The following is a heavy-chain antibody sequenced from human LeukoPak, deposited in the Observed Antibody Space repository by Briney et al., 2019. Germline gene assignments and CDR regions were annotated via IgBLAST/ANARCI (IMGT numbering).Heavy chain of an antibody. Sequence: GGSLRLSCAASGFNFAIYDMNWVRQAPGKGLEWVSYISSTSSTIYYADSVKGRFTISRENAKNSLYLQMNSLRAGDTAVYYCARDRGGGHMDVWGKGTTVTISS. CDR3: ARDRGGGHMDV. D-gene: IGHD2-15*01. V-gene: IGHV3-48*01. CDR1: GFNFAIYD. J-gene: IGHJ6*03. CDR2: ISSTSSTI.